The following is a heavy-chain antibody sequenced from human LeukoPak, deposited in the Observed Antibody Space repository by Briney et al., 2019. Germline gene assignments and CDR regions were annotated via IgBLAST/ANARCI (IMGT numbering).Heavy chain of an antibody. J-gene: IGHJ4*02. D-gene: IGHD6-19*01. V-gene: IGHV3-48*03. CDR3: AREIVSAVAGNFDY. CDR2: ISSSGSTR. Sequence: GGSLRLSCAASGFTFSSYEMNWVRQAPGKGLEWVSYISSSGSTRTYADSVKGRFTISRDNAKDSLYLEMNSLRAEDTAVYYCAREIVSAVAGNFDYWGQGTLVTVSS. CDR1: GFTFSSYE.